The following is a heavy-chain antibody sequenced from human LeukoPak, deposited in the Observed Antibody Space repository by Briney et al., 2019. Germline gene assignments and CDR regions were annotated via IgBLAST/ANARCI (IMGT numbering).Heavy chain of an antibody. CDR1: GGSISSGD. J-gene: IGHJ4*02. CDR2: ISYDGSNK. CDR3: ARDKVNCLDY. Sequence: LSLTCTVSGGSISSGDYYWSWIRQPPGKGLEWVAVISYDGSNKYYADSVKGRFTISRDNSKNTLYLQMNSLRAEDTAVYYCARDKVNCLDYWGQGTLVTVSS. V-gene: IGHV3-30-3*01. D-gene: IGHD1-20*01.